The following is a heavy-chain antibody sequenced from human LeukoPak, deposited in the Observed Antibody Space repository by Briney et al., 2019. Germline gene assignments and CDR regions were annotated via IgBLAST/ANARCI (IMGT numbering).Heavy chain of an antibody. J-gene: IGHJ6*03. CDR2: ISGTGSTI. Sequence: RSGGSLRLSCAASGFTFSHYYMSWIRQAPGKGLEWVSYISGTGSTISYADSVKGRFTISRDNAKNSLYLQMNSLRAEDTAVYYCARDQAVAGAAAYYYYMDVWGTGTTVTVSS. CDR1: GFTFSHYY. V-gene: IGHV3-11*01. CDR3: ARDQAVAGAAAYYYYMDV. D-gene: IGHD6-19*01.